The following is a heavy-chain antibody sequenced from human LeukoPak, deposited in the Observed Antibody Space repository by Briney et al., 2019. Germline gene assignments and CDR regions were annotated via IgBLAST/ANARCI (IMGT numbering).Heavy chain of an antibody. CDR1: GGSMNSYF. D-gene: IGHD3-10*01. CDR2: ITYSGST. J-gene: IGHJ5*02. CDR3: TKSMVRGTPLRWFDP. Sequence: SETLPLTCTVSGGSMNSYFWSWIRQPPGKGLEWIGYITYSGSTNYNPSLKSRVTISVDTSKNQFPLKLSSVTAADTAVYYCTKSMVRGTPLRWFDPWGQGTLVTVSS. V-gene: IGHV4-59*01.